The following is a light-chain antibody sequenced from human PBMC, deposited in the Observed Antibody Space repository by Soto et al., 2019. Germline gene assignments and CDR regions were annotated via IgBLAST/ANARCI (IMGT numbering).Light chain of an antibody. CDR1: PSVSSN. CDR3: QQYNNWPPLT. J-gene: IGKJ4*01. Sequence: EIVMTQSPATLSVSPGERATLSCRASPSVSSNLAWYQQKPGQAPRLLIYGASTRATGIPARFSGSGSGTEFTLTISSLQSEDFAVYYCQQYNNWPPLTLGGGTKVEI. V-gene: IGKV3-15*01. CDR2: GAS.